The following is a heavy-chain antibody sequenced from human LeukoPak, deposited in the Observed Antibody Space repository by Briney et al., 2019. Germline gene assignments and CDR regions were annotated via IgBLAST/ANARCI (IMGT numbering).Heavy chain of an antibody. J-gene: IGHJ4*02. CDR2: INPNSGGT. D-gene: IGHD2-2*02. CDR1: GYTFSGYY. V-gene: IGHV1-2*02. Sequence: GASVKFSCKACGYTFSGYYMHWVRQVPGQGLEWMGWINPNSGGTNYAQKFQGRVTMTRDTSISTAYMELSRLRSDDTAVYYCARDSNRRQDCSSTSCYILDDYWGQGTLVTVSS. CDR3: ARDSNRRQDCSSTSCYILDDY.